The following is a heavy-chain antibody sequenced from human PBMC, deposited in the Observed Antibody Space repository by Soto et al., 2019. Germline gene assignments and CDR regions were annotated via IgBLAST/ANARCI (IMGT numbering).Heavy chain of an antibody. D-gene: IGHD2-21*02. CDR2: IWYDGSNK. CDR1: GFTFSSYG. V-gene: IGHV3-33*01. Sequence: QVQLVESGGGVVQPGRSLRLSCAASGFTFSSYGLHWVRQAPGKGLEWVAVIWYDGSNKYYADSVKGRFTLSRDNSKMFMLMYSLRAEDTAVYYWARAYCGGDCHRLLGMVVWGQGTTVIVS. CDR3: ARAYCGGDCHRLLGMVV. J-gene: IGHJ6*02.